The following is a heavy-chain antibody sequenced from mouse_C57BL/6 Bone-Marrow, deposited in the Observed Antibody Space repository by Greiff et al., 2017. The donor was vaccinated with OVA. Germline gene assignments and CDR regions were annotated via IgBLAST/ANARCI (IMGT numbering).Heavy chain of an antibody. D-gene: IGHD1-1*02. Sequence: QVHVKQSGAELVRPGTSVKVSCKASGYAFTNYLIEWVKQRPGQGLEWIGVINPGSGGTNYNEKFKGKATLTADKSSSTAYMQLSSLTSEDSAVYFCARESYGPQIAYWGQGTLVTVSA. J-gene: IGHJ3*01. CDR1: GYAFTNYL. CDR3: ARESYGPQIAY. CDR2: INPGSGGT. V-gene: IGHV1-54*01.